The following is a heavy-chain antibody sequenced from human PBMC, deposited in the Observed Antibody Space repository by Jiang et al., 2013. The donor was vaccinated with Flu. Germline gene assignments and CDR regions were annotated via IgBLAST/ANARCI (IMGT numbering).Heavy chain of an antibody. V-gene: IGHV1-18*01. CDR2: VSPYNGNX. J-gene: IGHJ6*02. D-gene: IGHD4-17*01. CDR3: ARMFDYGDYDSYYYGMDV. Sequence: LEWVGWVSPYNGNXNYTEKLQGRVTMTTHKSTSTVYMELRSLRSDDTAVYYCARMFDYGDYDSYYYGMDVWGQGTTVIVSS.